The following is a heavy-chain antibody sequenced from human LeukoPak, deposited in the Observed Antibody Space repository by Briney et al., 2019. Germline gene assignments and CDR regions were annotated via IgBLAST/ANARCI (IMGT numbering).Heavy chain of an antibody. CDR3: AREGVLYSSSSGFDY. CDR2: MNPNSGNT. D-gene: IGHD6-6*01. V-gene: IGHV1-8*02. Sequence: ASVKVSCKASGGTFSSYTISWVRQATGQGLEWMGWMNPNSGNTGYAQKFQGRVTMTRNTSISTAYMELSSLRSEDTAVYYCAREGVLYSSSSGFDYWGQGTLVTVSS. CDR1: GGTFSSYT. J-gene: IGHJ4*02.